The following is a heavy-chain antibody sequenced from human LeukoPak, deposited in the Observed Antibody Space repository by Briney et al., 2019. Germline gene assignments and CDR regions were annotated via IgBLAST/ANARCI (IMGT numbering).Heavy chain of an antibody. J-gene: IGHJ4*02. D-gene: IGHD6-13*01. CDR2: IDWDDDK. CDR3: TRIDSSSSWYYFDY. Sequence: SGPALVKPTQTLTLTCTFSGFSLSTSGMCVSWIRQPPGKALEWLARIDWDDDKNYNTSLKTRLTISEDTSKNQVVLTMTNMDPVDTATYYCTRIDSSSSWYYFDYWGQGTLVTVSS. V-gene: IGHV2-70*11. CDR1: GFSLSTSGMC.